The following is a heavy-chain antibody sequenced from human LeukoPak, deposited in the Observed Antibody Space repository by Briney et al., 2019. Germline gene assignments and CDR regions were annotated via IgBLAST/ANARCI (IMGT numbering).Heavy chain of an antibody. J-gene: IGHJ4*02. V-gene: IGHV3-33*01. D-gene: IGHD4-17*01. Sequence: GRSLRLSCAASGFTFSSYGMHWVRQAPGKGLEWVAVIWYDGSNKCYADSVKGRFTISRDNSKNTLYLQMNSLRAEDTAVYYCARGAGTVTDYWGQGTLVTVSS. CDR2: IWYDGSNK. CDR3: ARGAGTVTDY. CDR1: GFTFSSYG.